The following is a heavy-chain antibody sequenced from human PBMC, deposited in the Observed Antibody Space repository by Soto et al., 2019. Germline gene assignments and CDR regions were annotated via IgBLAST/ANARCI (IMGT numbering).Heavy chain of an antibody. V-gene: IGHV3-30*18. CDR2: ISYDGTKK. J-gene: IGHJ4*02. CDR1: GFTFSTYG. Sequence: QVQLVESGGGVVQPGRSLRLSCAASGFTFSTYGMHWVGQAPGKGLEWVAGISYDGTKKDHADSVKGRFSISRDNSKNTLYLQMNSLRGEDTAVYYCAKDILQWPDNWGQGTLVTVSS. CDR3: AKDILQWPDN. D-gene: IGHD6-19*01.